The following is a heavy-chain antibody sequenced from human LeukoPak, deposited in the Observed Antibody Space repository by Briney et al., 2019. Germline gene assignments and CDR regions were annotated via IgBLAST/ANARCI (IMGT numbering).Heavy chain of an antibody. J-gene: IGHJ3*02. CDR2: ISSSSSTI. D-gene: IGHD2-21*01. CDR3: ARDEGHIVVVRSHDAFDI. Sequence: GGSLRLSCAASGFTFSSYSMNWVRQAPGKGLEWVSYISSSSSTIYYADSVKGRFTISRDNAKNSLYLQMNSLGAEDTAVYYCARDEGHIVVVRSHDAFDIWGQGTMVTVSS. V-gene: IGHV3-48*04. CDR1: GFTFSSYS.